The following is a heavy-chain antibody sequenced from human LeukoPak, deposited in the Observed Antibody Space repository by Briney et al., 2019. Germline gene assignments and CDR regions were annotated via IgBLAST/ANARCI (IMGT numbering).Heavy chain of an antibody. CDR1: GYTLTELS. CDR3: ARLGYCSSTSCYSGSYVDY. Sequence: ASVKVSCKVSGYTLTELSMHWVRQAPGKGLEWMGGFDPEDGETIYAQKFQGRVTMTEDTSTDTAYMELSSLRSEDTAVYYCARLGYCSSTSCYSGSYVDYWGQGTLVTVSS. CDR2: FDPEDGET. D-gene: IGHD2-2*02. J-gene: IGHJ4*02. V-gene: IGHV1-24*01.